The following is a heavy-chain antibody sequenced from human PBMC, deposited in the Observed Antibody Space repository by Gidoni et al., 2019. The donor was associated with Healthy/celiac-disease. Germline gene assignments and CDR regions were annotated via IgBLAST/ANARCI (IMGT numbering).Heavy chain of an antibody. V-gene: IGHV4-30-4*01. CDR3: ARGRTFVVVPAAIPNPYYFDY. D-gene: IGHD2-2*01. CDR1: GGSIISGDYY. J-gene: IGHJ4*02. Sequence: QVQLQESGPGLVKPSQTLSLTCTVSGGSIISGDYYWSWIRQPPGKGLEWIGYIYYSGSTYYNPSLKSRVTISVDTSKNQFSLKLSSVTAADTAVYYCARGRTFVVVPAAIPNPYYFDYWGQGTLVTVSS. CDR2: IYYSGST.